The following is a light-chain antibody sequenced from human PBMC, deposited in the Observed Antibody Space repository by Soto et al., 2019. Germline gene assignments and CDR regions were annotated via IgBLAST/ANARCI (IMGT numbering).Light chain of an antibody. CDR1: QSVDIN. CDR3: QQYSNWPRT. J-gene: IGKJ1*01. Sequence: EILLTQSPSTLAVSPGERVSLSCGASQSVDINLAWYQPKPGQGPRLLISGASAXXSDMPGRLSGRGSGXEFXLTXSSXXSEDLAVYYCQQYSNWPRTFGQGTKVDIK. CDR2: GAS. V-gene: IGKV3-15*01.